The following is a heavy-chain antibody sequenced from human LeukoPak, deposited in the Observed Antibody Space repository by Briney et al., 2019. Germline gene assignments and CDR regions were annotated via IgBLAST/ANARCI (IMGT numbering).Heavy chain of an antibody. D-gene: IGHD3-10*01. Sequence: KTGGSLRLSCAATGFTFSDYYMSWIRQAPGKGLEWVSYISSSGSTIYYADSVKGRFTISRDNAKNSLYLQMNSLRAEDTAVYYCARDLSPQRPNYYGSGSYYSFGYWGQGTLVTVSS. CDR3: ARDLSPQRPNYYGSGSYYSFGY. CDR2: ISSSGSTI. J-gene: IGHJ4*02. V-gene: IGHV3-11*04. CDR1: GFTFSDYY.